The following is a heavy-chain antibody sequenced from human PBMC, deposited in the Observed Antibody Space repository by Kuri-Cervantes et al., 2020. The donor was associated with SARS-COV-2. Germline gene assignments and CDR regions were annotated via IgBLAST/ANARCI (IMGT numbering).Heavy chain of an antibody. CDR3: AKEGIAATGDYSYYYYVDV. CDR1: GFTFDDYG. Sequence: GESLKISCAASGFTFDDYGMSWVRQAPGKGLEWVSGINWNGGSTGYADSVKGRFTISRDNAKNSLYLQVNSLRAEDTAVYYCAKEGIAATGDYSYYYYVDVWGKGTTVTVSS. J-gene: IGHJ6*03. V-gene: IGHV3-20*04. D-gene: IGHD6-13*01. CDR2: INWNGGST.